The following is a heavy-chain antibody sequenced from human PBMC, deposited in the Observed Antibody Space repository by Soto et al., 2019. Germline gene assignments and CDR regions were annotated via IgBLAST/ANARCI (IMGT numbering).Heavy chain of an antibody. J-gene: IGHJ4*02. CDR1: GFTFISYG. CDR3: ASEELPLGLL. V-gene: IGHV3-33*08. D-gene: IGHD1-7*01. CDR2: IWYDGSNK. Sequence: GGSLRLYCAASGFTFISYGMHWVLQAPGKGLEWVAVIWYDGSNKYYADSVKGRFTISRDNSKNTLYLQMTSLRAGGTAVYYWASEELPLGLLWGKGTLDTASS.